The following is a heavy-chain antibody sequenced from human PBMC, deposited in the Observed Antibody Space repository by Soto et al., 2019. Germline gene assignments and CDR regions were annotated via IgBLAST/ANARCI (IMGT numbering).Heavy chain of an antibody. Sequence: QVQLQESGPGLVKPSETLSLTCTVSGGSISSYYWSWIRQPPGKGLEWIGYIYYSGSTNYNPSFKRRVTISVATSKNQFSLKLSSVTAADTAVYYCARRYGGTFDYWGQGTLVTVSS. D-gene: IGHD2-15*01. CDR3: ARRYGGTFDY. J-gene: IGHJ4*02. CDR1: GGSISSYY. V-gene: IGHV4-59*08. CDR2: IYYSGST.